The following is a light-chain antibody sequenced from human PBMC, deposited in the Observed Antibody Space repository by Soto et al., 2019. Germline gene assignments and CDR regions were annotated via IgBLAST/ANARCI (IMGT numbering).Light chain of an antibody. J-gene: IGKJ1*01. V-gene: IGKV1-27*01. Sequence: DIQMTQSPSSLSASVGDRVTITCRASQCISNYFAWYKQKPGKVPKLLIYAASTLQSGVPSRFSGSVSGTDFNLTISSLQPEAVATYYCQKYTSAPRTFGQVTKVEIK. CDR3: QKYTSAPRT. CDR1: QCISNY. CDR2: AAS.